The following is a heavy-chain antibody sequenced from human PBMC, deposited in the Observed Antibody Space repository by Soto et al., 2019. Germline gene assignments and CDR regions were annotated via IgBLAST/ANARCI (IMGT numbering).Heavy chain of an antibody. CDR2: IYHTGLT. J-gene: IGHJ4*02. CDR1: GDSISSSDFY. D-gene: IGHD1-1*01. Sequence: SWETLSLTCSVSGDSISSSDFYWSWFRHHPGKGLEWIGYIYHTGLTYYSPSLKSRVSISVDTSRNQFSLDLTSVTAADTAVFYCARDRATGAHFDFWGQGTLVTVSS. V-gene: IGHV4-31*03. CDR3: ARDRATGAHFDF.